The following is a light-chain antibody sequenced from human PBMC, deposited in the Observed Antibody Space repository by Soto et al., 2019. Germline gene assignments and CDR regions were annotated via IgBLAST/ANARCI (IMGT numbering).Light chain of an antibody. Sequence: QSVLTQPPSASGTPGQRVTISCSGSGSSIGTNTVNWYRQLPGTAPKLLIYGDNQRPSGVPDRFSGSKSGTSASLAISGLRCEYAADNYREAWHGRLNHVLFGGGTK. V-gene: IGLV1-44*01. CDR1: GSSIGTNT. CDR2: GDN. CDR3: EAWHGRLNHVL. J-gene: IGLJ2*01.